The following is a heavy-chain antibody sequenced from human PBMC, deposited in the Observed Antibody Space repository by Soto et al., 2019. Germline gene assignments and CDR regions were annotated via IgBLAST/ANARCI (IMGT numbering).Heavy chain of an antibody. CDR1: GDTFTDYY. J-gene: IGHJ4*02. CDR2: VNPSGGHT. D-gene: IGHD2-21*02. Sequence: QVQLMQSGAEVKKPGASVKVSCKASGDTFTDYYIHWVRQAPGQGLEWMGTVNPSGGHTTYAQHFLGRVTMTRDTSTNALYMELISLTSDDTAIYYCARWGHVVVVTAALDYWGQGTLVTVSS. CDR3: ARWGHVVVVTAALDY. V-gene: IGHV1-46*01.